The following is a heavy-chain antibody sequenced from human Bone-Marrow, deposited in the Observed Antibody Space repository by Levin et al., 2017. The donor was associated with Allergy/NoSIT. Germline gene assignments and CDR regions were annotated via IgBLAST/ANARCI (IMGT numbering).Heavy chain of an antibody. CDR2: IYSGGGI. CDR1: GFTVSNNY. CDR3: ARLESRFGAAF. J-gene: IGHJ4*02. D-gene: IGHD4/OR15-4a*01. V-gene: IGHV3-53*01. Sequence: ASVKVSCAVSGFTVSNNYMSWVRQAPGKGLEWVSVIYSGGGIDYADSVKGRFTISRDNSENTVYLQMDNLRAEDTAVYYCARLESRFGAAFWGQGTLVTVSS.